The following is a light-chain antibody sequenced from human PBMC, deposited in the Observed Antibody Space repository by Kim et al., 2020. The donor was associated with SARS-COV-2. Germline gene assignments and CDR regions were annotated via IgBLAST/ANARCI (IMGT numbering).Light chain of an antibody. Sequence: VSPGDTATLSCRASQGLTNNLAWYQQKPGQPPRLLIYAAVNRATGLPARFSGSGSGTEFTLTISSVQSEDFAIYYCQQYNNWPYTFGQGTKLEI. J-gene: IGKJ2*01. CDR3: QQYNNWPYT. CDR1: QGLTNN. V-gene: IGKV3-15*01. CDR2: AAV.